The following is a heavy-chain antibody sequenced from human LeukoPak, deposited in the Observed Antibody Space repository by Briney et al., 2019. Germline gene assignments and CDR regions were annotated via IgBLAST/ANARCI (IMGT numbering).Heavy chain of an antibody. J-gene: IGHJ4*02. Sequence: GGPLRLSCAASGFTFSSYAMSWVRQAPGKGLEWVSAISGSGGSTYYADSVKGRFTISRDNSKNTLYLQMNSLRTEDTAVYYCAKDRSQLVRQYYFDYWGQGTLVTVSS. CDR2: ISGSGGST. CDR3: AKDRSQLVRQYYFDY. D-gene: IGHD6-13*01. V-gene: IGHV3-23*01. CDR1: GFTFSSYA.